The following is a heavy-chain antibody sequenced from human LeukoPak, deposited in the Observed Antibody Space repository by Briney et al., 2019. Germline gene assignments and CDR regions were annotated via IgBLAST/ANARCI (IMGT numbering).Heavy chain of an antibody. J-gene: IGHJ4*02. D-gene: IGHD3-3*01. CDR2: ISGSGGST. CDR3: AKDVRRFLEWLVDY. V-gene: IGHV3-23*01. CDR1: GFTFSSYG. Sequence: GGSLRLSCAASGFTFSSYGMSWVRQAPGKGLEWVSAISGSGGSTYYADSVKGRFTISRDNSKNTLYLQMNSLRAEDTAVYYCAKDVRRFLEWLVDYWGQGTLVTVSS.